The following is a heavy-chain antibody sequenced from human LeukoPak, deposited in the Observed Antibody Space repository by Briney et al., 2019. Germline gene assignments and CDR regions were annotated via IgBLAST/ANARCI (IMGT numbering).Heavy chain of an antibody. J-gene: IGHJ4*02. CDR2: IYYSGST. V-gene: IGHV4-4*02. Sequence: SGTLSLTCAVSSGSISSRGCWTWVRQSPGKGLEWIGEIYYSGSTNYNPSLKNRATISLDKSKNQFSLKLASVTAADTAMYYCARNGGHSDFDHWGPGTLVTVSS. CDR3: ARNGGHSDFDH. CDR1: SGSISSRGC. D-gene: IGHD4-23*01.